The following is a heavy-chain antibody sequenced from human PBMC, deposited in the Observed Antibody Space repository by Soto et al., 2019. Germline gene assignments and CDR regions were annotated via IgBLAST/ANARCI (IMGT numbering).Heavy chain of an antibody. J-gene: IGHJ4*01. Sequence: SETLSLTCAVSGGSISSSNWWMWVRQPPGKGLEWIGESYHSGSTNYNPSLKSRGTISVEKSKNQFSLKLSSVTAADTAVYFCATRRGGSGSLDQWGHGTLATVSS. CDR1: GGSISSSNW. D-gene: IGHD3-10*01. V-gene: IGHV4-4*02. CDR3: ATRRGGSGSLDQ. CDR2: SYHSGST.